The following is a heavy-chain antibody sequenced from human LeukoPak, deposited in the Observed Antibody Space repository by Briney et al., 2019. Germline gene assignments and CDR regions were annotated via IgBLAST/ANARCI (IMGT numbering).Heavy chain of an antibody. J-gene: IGHJ1*01. CDR2: ISGSGGST. V-gene: IGHV3-23*01. Sequence: GGSLRLSCAASGFTFSSYAMSWVRQAPGKGLEWVSAISGSGGSTYYADSVKGRFTISRDNSKNTLYLQMNSLRAEDTAVYYCARDRMALHDTRDFQHWGQGTLVTVSS. CDR1: GFTFSSYA. D-gene: IGHD5-24*01. CDR3: ARDRMALHDTRDFQH.